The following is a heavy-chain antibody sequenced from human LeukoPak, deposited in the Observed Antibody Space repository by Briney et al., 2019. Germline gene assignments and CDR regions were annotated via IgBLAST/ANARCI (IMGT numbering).Heavy chain of an antibody. V-gene: IGHV3-7*03. CDR1: GFPYNAYW. Sequence: GGSLRLSCAASGFPYNAYWMTWVHQAPGKGLEWVANIRQDGDTKYYVDSVKGRFTISRDNAMNSLYLQMNSLRAEDTAMYYCANNRDYSDWTLSFDYWGQGTLVTVSS. CDR3: ANNRDYSDWTLSFDY. J-gene: IGHJ4*02. CDR2: IRQDGDTK. D-gene: IGHD1-14*01.